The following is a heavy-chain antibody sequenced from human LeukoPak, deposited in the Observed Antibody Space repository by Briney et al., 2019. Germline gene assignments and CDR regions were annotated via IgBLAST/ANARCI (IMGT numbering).Heavy chain of an antibody. CDR1: GFTFSSYG. CDR2: IRYDGSNK. D-gene: IGHD3-22*01. J-gene: IGHJ4*02. V-gene: IGHV3-30*02. CDR3: ARASAVHYYDSSGTDWPFDY. Sequence: PGGSLRLSCAASGFTFSSYGMHWVRQAPGKGLEWVAFIRYDGSNKYYADSVEGRFTISRDNSKNTLYLQMNSLRAEDTAVYYCARASAVHYYDSSGTDWPFDYWGQGTLVTVSS.